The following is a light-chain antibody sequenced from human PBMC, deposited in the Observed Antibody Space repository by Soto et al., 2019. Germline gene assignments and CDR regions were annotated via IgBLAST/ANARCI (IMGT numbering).Light chain of an antibody. CDR3: QQHNNWPYT. Sequence: DIVMTQSPVTLSVSPGERAALSCRASQNVGSNFAWYQQRPGQAPRVLIYGTSTRATGVPARFSGSGSGTDFTLTISSLQSEDFAVYYCQQHNNWPYTFGQGTRLEIK. CDR1: QNVGSN. V-gene: IGKV3-15*01. J-gene: IGKJ2*01. CDR2: GTS.